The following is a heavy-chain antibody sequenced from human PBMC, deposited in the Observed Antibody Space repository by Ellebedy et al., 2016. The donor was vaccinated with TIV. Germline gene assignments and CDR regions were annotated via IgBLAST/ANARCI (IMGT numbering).Heavy chain of an antibody. CDR3: TASPTYYDFWSGYYGGGRFDY. V-gene: IGHV3-74*01. J-gene: IGHJ4*02. Sequence: GESLKISCAVSGFTFSSYWMHWVRQAPGKGLVWVSRITPDGSFTSYADSVKGRFTISRDNAKNTLYLQMNSLRAEDTAVYYCTASPTYYDFWSGYYGGGRFDYWGQGTLVTVSS. CDR2: ITPDGSFT. CDR1: GFTFSSYW. D-gene: IGHD3-3*01.